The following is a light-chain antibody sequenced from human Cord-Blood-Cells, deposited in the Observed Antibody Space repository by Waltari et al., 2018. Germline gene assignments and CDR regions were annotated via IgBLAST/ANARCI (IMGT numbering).Light chain of an antibody. CDR2: AAS. J-gene: IGKJ4*01. Sequence: AIRMTQSPSSLSASTGDRVTITCRASQGISSYLAWYQQKPGKAPKFLIYAASTLQSGVPSRFSGSGSGTDFTLTISCLQSEDFATYYCQQYYSYLLTFGGGTKVEIK. CDR3: QQYYSYLLT. V-gene: IGKV1-8*01. CDR1: QGISSY.